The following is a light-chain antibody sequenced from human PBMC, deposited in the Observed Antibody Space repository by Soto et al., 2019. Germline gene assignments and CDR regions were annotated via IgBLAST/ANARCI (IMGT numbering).Light chain of an antibody. J-gene: IGKJ1*01. CDR2: AAS. CDR3: QQFGNSPQT. Sequence: EIVLTQSPDTLSLSGGERATLSCRASQSVNSNYFAWYQQKPGQAPRLLIYAASSRATGIPDRFSGSGSGTDFTLTINTLEPEDFAVYYCQQFGNSPQTFGQGTKVEIK. CDR1: QSVNSNY. V-gene: IGKV3-20*01.